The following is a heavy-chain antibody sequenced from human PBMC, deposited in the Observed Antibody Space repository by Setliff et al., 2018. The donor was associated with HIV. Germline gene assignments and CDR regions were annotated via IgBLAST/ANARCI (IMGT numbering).Heavy chain of an antibody. J-gene: IGHJ3*02. D-gene: IGHD4-17*01. V-gene: IGHV1-69*10. CDR1: GGTFSSHA. CDR2: IIPIVDKT. CDR3: AREPDYGIRDAFDI. Sequence: SVKVSCKASGGTFSSHAINWVRQAPGQGLEWMGGIIPIVDKTNYAQKFQGRVAITADKSTITAYMELSSLRSEDTAVYYCAREPDYGIRDAFDIWGQGTTVTVSS.